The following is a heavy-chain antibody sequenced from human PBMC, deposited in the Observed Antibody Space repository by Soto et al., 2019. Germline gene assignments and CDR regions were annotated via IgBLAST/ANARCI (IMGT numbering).Heavy chain of an antibody. CDR2: IYHSGRT. V-gene: IGHV4-4*02. D-gene: IGHD1-1*01. CDR3: ARAYKRKHDE. Sequence: SETLSLTCAVSGGSISNIYLWSLVRQPPGKGLEWIGEIYHSGRTNYNPSLKSRVTISVDKSNNQFSLELSYVTAGDTAGYYCARAYKRKHDEWGDGTLVTVS. CDR1: GGSISNIYL. J-gene: IGHJ4*01.